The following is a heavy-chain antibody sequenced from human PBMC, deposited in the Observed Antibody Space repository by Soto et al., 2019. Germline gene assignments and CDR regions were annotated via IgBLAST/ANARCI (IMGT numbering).Heavy chain of an antibody. CDR2: ISAYNGNT. D-gene: IGHD3-22*01. CDR1: GYTITSCG. V-gene: IGHV1-18*04. CDR3: ARGFHYYDSSAAFDI. Sequence: ASVKLCCKCSGYTITSCGSSWVRQAPGQGLEWMGWISAYNGNTNYAQKLQGRVTMTTDTSTSTAYMELRSLRSDDTAVYYCARGFHYYDSSAAFDIWGQGTMVTVSS. J-gene: IGHJ3*02.